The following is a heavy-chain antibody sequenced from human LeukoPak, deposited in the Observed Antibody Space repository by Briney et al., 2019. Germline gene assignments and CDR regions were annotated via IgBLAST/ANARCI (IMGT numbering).Heavy chain of an antibody. V-gene: IGHV3-21*05. J-gene: IGHJ6*02. Sequence: GGSLRLSCAASGFTFSSYSMNWVRQAPGKGLEWVSYISSSSSYIYYADSVKGRFTISRDNAKNSLYLQMNSLRAEDTAVYYCAARRYSSSPFYGMDVWGQGTTVTVSS. CDR2: ISSSSSYI. D-gene: IGHD6-13*01. CDR3: AARRYSSSPFYGMDV. CDR1: GFTFSSYS.